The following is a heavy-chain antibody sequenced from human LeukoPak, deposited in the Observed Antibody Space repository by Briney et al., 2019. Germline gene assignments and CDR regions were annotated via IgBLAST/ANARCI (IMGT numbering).Heavy chain of an antibody. CDR2: IKEDGSEK. D-gene: IGHD1-14*01. Sequence: GGSLRLSCAVSGFTFRYYWMSWVRQAPGKGLEWVANIKEDGSEKYHVDSVKGRFTISRDNAKRSLYLQMNSLRAEDTAVYYCASRNLFEYWGQGTLVTVSS. CDR1: GFTFRYYW. CDR3: ASRNLFEY. J-gene: IGHJ4*02. V-gene: IGHV3-7*01.